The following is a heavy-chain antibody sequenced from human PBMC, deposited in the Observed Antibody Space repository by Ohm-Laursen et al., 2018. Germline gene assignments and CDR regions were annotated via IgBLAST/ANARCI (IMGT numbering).Heavy chain of an antibody. CDR3: AKARSAVVFAASNH. D-gene: IGHD2-15*01. CDR2: ISGSGDNT. Sequence: SLRLSCAASGFTFSDYYMSWIRQAPGKGLEWVSGISGSGDNTYYADSVKGRFTISRDSSENTVYFQMNDLRAEDTALYYCAKARSAVVFAASNHWGQGALVIVSS. CDR1: GFTFSDYY. J-gene: IGHJ5*02. V-gene: IGHV3-23*01.